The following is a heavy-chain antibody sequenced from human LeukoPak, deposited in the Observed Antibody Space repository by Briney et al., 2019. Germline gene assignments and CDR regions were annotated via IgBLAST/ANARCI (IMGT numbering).Heavy chain of an antibody. CDR3: ARVHSSSWSRPFDY. D-gene: IGHD6-13*01. CDR2: IYYSGST. V-gene: IGHV4-59*11. J-gene: IGHJ4*02. CDR1: GGSIRSHY. Sequence: SETLSLTCTVSGGSIRSHYWSWIRQPPGKGLEWIGYIYYSGSTNYNPSLKSRVTISVDTSKNQFSLKLSSVTAADTAVYYCARVHSSSWSRPFDYWGQGTLVTVSS.